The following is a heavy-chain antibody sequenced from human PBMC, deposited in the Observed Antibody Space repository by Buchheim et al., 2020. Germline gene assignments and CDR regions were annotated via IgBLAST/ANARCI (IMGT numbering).Heavy chain of an antibody. D-gene: IGHD3-22*01. CDR3: AGGGLLYYYDSSGYYQ. CDR2: ISSSSSYI. J-gene: IGHJ4*02. V-gene: IGHV3-21*01. CDR1: GFTFSSYS. Sequence: EVQLVESGGGLVKPGGSLRLSCAASGFTFSSYSMNWVRQAPGKGLEWVSSISSSSSYIYYADSVKGRFTISRDNAKNSLYLQMNSLRAEDTAVYYCAGGGLLYYYDSSGYYQWGQGTL.